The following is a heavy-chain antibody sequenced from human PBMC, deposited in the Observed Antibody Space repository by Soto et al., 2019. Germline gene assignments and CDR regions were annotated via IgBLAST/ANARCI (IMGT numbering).Heavy chain of an antibody. V-gene: IGHV3-30*18. CDR3: ANYCRSTSCFSGGLEH. CDR1: GFTFSSYG. Sequence: QVQQVESGGGVVQPGRSLRLSCAASGFTFSSYGTHWVRQAPGKGLEWVAVISDDGSNKYYADSVKGRFTISRDNSKNTLFLQMNSLRAEDTAVYYCANYCRSTSCFSGGLEHWGQGTLVTVSS. D-gene: IGHD2-2*01. J-gene: IGHJ5*02. CDR2: ISDDGSNK.